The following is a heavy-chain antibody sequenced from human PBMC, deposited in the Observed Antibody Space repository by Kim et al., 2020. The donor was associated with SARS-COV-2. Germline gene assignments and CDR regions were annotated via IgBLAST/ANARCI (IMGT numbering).Heavy chain of an antibody. CDR2: ISSSSSYT. CDR3: ARSRGYSSSWYYFDY. CDR1: GFTFSDYY. D-gene: IGHD6-13*01. J-gene: IGHJ4*02. Sequence: GGSLRLSCAASGFTFSDYYMSWIRQAPGKGLEWVSYISSSSSYTNYADSVKGRFTIPRDNAKKSLYLQMNSLRAEDTAVYYCARSRGYSSSWYYFDYWGQGTLVTVSS. V-gene: IGHV3-11*03.